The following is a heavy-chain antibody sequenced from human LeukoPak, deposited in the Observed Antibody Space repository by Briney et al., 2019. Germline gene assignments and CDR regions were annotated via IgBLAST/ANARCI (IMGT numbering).Heavy chain of an antibody. CDR2: IYYSGST. CDR3: ARQYGEYGDLDY. Sequence: LETLSLTCTVPGGSISGSSYYSGSIRHPPRNWLGSIGSIYYSGSTYYNPYLKSRVPISVDTSKHQFPLKLSSVTAADPAVYYCARQYGEYGDLDYWGQGTLVTVSS. V-gene: IGHV4-39*01. J-gene: IGHJ4*02. CDR1: GGSISGSSYY. D-gene: IGHD3-10*01.